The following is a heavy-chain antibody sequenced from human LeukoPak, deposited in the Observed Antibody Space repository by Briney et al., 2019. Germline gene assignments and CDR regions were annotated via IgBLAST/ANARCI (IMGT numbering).Heavy chain of an antibody. D-gene: IGHD6-6*01. CDR3: SRDSPSIAGCFDY. Sequence: GGSLRLSCAASGFTFSSCGMNWVRQAPGKGLEWVSYLSGSSSTIYYADSVKGRFTISRDNAKNSLYLQVNSLRAGETAVYYCSRDSPSIAGCFDYWGQGALVTVSS. CDR1: GFTFSSCG. CDR2: LSGSSSTI. V-gene: IGHV3-48*01. J-gene: IGHJ4*02.